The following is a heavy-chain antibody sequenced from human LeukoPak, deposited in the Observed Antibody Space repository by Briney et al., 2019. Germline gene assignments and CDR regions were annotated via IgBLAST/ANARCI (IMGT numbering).Heavy chain of an antibody. V-gene: IGHV3-23*01. J-gene: IGHJ2*01. CDR2: ISGSGGST. Sequence: GGSLRLSCAASGFTFSSYAMSWVRQAPGKGLEWVSAISGSGGSTYYADSVKGRFTISRDNSKNTLYLQMNSLRAEDTAVYYCARENYGDYVPGYFDLWGRGTLVTVSS. CDR3: ARENYGDYVPGYFDL. D-gene: IGHD4-17*01. CDR1: GFTFSSYA.